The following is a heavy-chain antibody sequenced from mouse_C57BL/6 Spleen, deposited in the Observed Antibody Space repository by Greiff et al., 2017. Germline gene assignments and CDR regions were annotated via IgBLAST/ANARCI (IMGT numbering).Heavy chain of an antibody. D-gene: IGHD1-1*01. Sequence: QVQLKQSGAELVRPGTSVKVSCKASGYAFTNYLIEWVKQRPGQGLEWIGVINPGSGGTNYNEKFKGKATLTADKSSSTAYMQLSSLTSEDSAVYFCAREGITTVVATRGNYFDYWGQGTTLTVSS. J-gene: IGHJ2*01. V-gene: IGHV1-54*01. CDR1: GYAFTNYL. CDR3: AREGITTVVATRGNYFDY. CDR2: INPGSGGT.